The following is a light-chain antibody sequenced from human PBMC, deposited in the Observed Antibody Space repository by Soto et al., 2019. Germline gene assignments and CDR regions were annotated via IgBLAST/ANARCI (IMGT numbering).Light chain of an antibody. Sequence: QSALTQPPSASGSPGQSVTISCTGTSSDVGGYKFVSWYQQHPGKAPKLIIYEVSQRPSGVPHRFSGSKSGNTASLTVAGLQPEDEADYFCGSYGGRNNYVFGTGTKVTVL. J-gene: IGLJ1*01. V-gene: IGLV2-8*01. CDR1: SSDVGGYKF. CDR3: GSYGGRNNYV. CDR2: EVS.